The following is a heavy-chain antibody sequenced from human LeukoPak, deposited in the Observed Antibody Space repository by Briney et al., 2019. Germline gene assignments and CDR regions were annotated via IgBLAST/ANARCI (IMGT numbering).Heavy chain of an antibody. Sequence: GGSLRLSCAASGFTVSSNYMSWVRQAPGKGLEWVSVIYSGGSTYYADSVKGRFTISRDNSKNTLYLQMNSLRAEDTAVYYCAKGCSTSCYRDDYWGQGTLVTVSS. D-gene: IGHD2-2*01. V-gene: IGHV3-53*01. CDR1: GFTVSSNY. CDR3: AKGCSTSCYRDDY. CDR2: IYSGGST. J-gene: IGHJ4*02.